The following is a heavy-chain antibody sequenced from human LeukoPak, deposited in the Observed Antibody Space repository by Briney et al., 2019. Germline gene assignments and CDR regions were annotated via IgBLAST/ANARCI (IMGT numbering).Heavy chain of an antibody. Sequence: GGSLSISCPGSGYALTNYGVNWVRQMPGKGLEWMGKIDPTDSSTIYSPSFEGHVTITVDKSTSTPYLQWSGLQASDPAIYYCPSRGRVVPTPLSAMCAFDFWGQGTVVTVSS. CDR3: PSRGRVVPTPLSAMCAFDF. CDR2: IDPTDSST. J-gene: IGHJ3*01. D-gene: IGHD2-2*01. V-gene: IGHV5-10-1*01. CDR1: GYALTNYG.